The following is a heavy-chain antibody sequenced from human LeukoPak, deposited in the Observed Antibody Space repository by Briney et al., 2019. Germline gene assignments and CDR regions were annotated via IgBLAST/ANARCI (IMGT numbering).Heavy chain of an antibody. CDR2: FYYRGRT. J-gene: IGHJ4*02. Sequence: SETLSLTCTVSGGSISSSNYFWGWVRQPPGKGLEWIGSFYYRGRTYYSPTLKSRVTISVDTSKNQFSLKLSSVTAADTAVYYCARDLLIAVAGTNYFDYWGQGTLVTVSS. CDR3: ARDLLIAVAGTNYFDY. V-gene: IGHV4-39*07. CDR1: GGSISSSNYF. D-gene: IGHD6-19*01.